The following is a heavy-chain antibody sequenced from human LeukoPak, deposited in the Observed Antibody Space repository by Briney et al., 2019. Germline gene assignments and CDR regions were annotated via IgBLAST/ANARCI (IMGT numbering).Heavy chain of an antibody. V-gene: IGHV1-46*01. CDR1: GYTFTSYY. CDR3: ARDVGSSSWYFDY. CDR2: INPSGGST. J-gene: IGHJ4*02. D-gene: IGHD6-13*01. Sequence: GASVKVSCKASGYTFTSYYMYWGRQAPGQGLEWMGMINPSGGSTTYAQKFQGRVTMTRDTSTSTVYMELSSPRSEDTAVYYCARDVGSSSWYFDYWGQGTLVTVSS.